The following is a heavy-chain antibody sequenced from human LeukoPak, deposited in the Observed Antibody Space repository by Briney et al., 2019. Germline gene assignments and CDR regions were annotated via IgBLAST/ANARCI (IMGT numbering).Heavy chain of an antibody. J-gene: IGHJ4*02. CDR1: GFTFSSYE. V-gene: IGHV3-48*03. Sequence: GGSLRLSCAASGFTFSSYEMNWVRQAPGKGLEWVSYISSSGSTIYYADSVKGRFTISRDNAKNSLYLQMNSLRAEDTAVYYCAKDRGLWFGELFREEGYFDYWGQGTLVTVSS. CDR3: AKDRGLWFGELFREEGYFDY. D-gene: IGHD3-10*01. CDR2: ISSSGSTI.